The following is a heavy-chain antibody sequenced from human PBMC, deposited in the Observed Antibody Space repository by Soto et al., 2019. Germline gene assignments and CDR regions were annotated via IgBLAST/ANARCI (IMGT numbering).Heavy chain of an antibody. V-gene: IGHV3-21*01. CDR1: GFTFSSYN. CDR2: ISTSSSYI. J-gene: IGHJ4*02. Sequence: EVQLVESGGGLVKPGGSLRLSCAASGFTFSSYNMTWVRQAPGKGLEWVSSISTSSSYIYYADSVKGRFTIARDNAKNSLYLQMNSLRAEDTAVYYCARCLVPAYGSGSYDALDYWGQGTLVTVSS. CDR3: ARCLVPAYGSGSYDALDY. D-gene: IGHD3-10*01.